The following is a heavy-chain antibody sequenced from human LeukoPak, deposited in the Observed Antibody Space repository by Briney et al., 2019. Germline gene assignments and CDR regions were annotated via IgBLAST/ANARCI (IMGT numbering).Heavy chain of an antibody. V-gene: IGHV3-49*04. Sequence: PGRSLRLSCTASGFTFGDYAMSWVRQAPGKGLEWVGFIRSKAYGGTTEYAASVKGRFTISRDDSKSIAYLQVNSLKTEDTAVYYCTRDALRYFDWSFSYYYHGMDVWGKGTTVTVSS. D-gene: IGHD3-9*01. J-gene: IGHJ6*04. CDR2: IRSKAYGGTT. CDR1: GFTFGDYA. CDR3: TRDALRYFDWSFSYYYHGMDV.